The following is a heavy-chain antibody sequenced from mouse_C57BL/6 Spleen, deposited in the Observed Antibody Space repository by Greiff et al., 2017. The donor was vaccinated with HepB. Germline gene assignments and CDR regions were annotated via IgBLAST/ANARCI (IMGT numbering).Heavy chain of an antibody. V-gene: IGHV14-2*01. Sequence: VQLQQSGAELVKPGASVKLSCTASGFNINDYYMHWVKQRTEQGLEWIGRIDPGDGETKYAPKFQGKATITADTSSNTAYLQLSSLTSEDTAVYYCARSDYGSSSFAYWGQGTLVTVSA. CDR3: ARSDYGSSSFAY. J-gene: IGHJ3*01. CDR2: IDPGDGET. CDR1: GFNINDYY. D-gene: IGHD1-1*01.